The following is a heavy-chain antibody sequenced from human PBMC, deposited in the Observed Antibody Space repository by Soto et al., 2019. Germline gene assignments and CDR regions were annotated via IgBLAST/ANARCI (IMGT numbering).Heavy chain of an antibody. Sequence: VQLLESGGGLMQPGGSLRLSCSTSGFSITKHAMNWVRQAPGKGLEWVSTISNTGATTYYAASVKGRFTVSRDNSNNRVFLQMKSLRAEDTAVYYCAKRGGHSYGFLDLWGQGTLVTVSS. CDR2: ISNTGATT. V-gene: IGHV3-23*01. CDR1: GFSITKHA. CDR3: AKRGGHSYGFLDL. J-gene: IGHJ4*02. D-gene: IGHD5-18*01.